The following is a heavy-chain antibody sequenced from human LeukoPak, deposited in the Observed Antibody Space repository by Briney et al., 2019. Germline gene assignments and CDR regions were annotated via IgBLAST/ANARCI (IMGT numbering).Heavy chain of an antibody. V-gene: IGHV3-48*03. CDR1: GFTFSSYE. Sequence: GGSLRLSCAASGFTFSSYEMNWVRQAPGKGLEWVSYISTSGSTIYYADSVKGRFTISRDNAKNSLYLQMNSLRAEDTAVYFCARKVPGMSWFDPWGQGTLVTVSS. J-gene: IGHJ5*02. CDR3: ARKVPGMSWFDP. CDR2: ISTSGSTI. D-gene: IGHD6-19*01.